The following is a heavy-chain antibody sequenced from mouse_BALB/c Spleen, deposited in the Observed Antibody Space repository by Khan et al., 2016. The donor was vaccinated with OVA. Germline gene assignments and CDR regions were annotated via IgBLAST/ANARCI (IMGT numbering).Heavy chain of an antibody. D-gene: IGHD1-2*01. CDR2: IRKKASGYTT. Sequence: EVELVESGGGLVEPGGSLRLSCATSGFTFSDYYMSWVRQPPGKALEWLGFIRKKASGYTTEYSASVKGRFTISRDNSQSILYLQMNSLRAEDSATYYCARVDYGYRFAYWGQGTLVTVAA. V-gene: IGHV7-3*02. J-gene: IGHJ3*01. CDR3: ARVDYGYRFAY. CDR1: GFTFSDYY.